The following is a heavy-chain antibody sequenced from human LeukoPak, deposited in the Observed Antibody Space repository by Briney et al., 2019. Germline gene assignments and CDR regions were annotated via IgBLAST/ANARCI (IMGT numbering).Heavy chain of an antibody. V-gene: IGHV4-59*11. CDR2: MYYSGNT. J-gene: IGHJ3*02. D-gene: IGHD3-10*01. Sequence: ASETLSLTCTVSSGSISSHYWSWIRQPPGKGLEWIGYMYYSGNTNYNPSLKSRVTISVDTSKNQFSLKLTSVTAEDTAVYYCARALNLILSAFDIWGQGTMVTVSS. CDR3: ARALNLILSAFDI. CDR1: SGSISSHY.